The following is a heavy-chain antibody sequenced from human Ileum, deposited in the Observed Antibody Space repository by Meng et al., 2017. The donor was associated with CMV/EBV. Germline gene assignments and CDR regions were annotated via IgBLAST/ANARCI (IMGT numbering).Heavy chain of an antibody. CDR2: IRYDGSTT. J-gene: IGHJ4*02. V-gene: IGHV3-30*02. CDR1: GFTFSSYG. Sequence: GGSLRLSCAASGFTFSSYGMNWVRQAPGKGLEWVAFIRYDGSTTFYIDSVKGRFTISRDNSKNTLYLQMNNLRAEDTAVYYCAKVLGLYDTSPMDYWGQGTLVTV. D-gene: IGHD3-22*01. CDR3: AKVLGLYDTSPMDY.